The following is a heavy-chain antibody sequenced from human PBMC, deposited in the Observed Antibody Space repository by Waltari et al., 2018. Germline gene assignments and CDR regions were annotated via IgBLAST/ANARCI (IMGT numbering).Heavy chain of an antibody. CDR3: ARLEGDTAMVPGY. V-gene: IGHV1-69*01. Sequence: SCKASGGTFSSYAISWVRQAPGQGLEWMGGIIPIFGTANYAQKFQGRVTITADESTSTAYMELSSLRSEDTAVYYCARLEGDTAMVPGYWGQGTLVTVSS. D-gene: IGHD5-18*01. J-gene: IGHJ4*02. CDR2: IIPIFGTA. CDR1: GGTFSSYA.